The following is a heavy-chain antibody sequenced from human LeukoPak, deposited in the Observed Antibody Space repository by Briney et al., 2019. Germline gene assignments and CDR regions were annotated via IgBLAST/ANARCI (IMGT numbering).Heavy chain of an antibody. CDR1: GFTFSSYS. J-gene: IGHJ6*02. D-gene: IGHD2-15*01. CDR3: AREVGYGMDV. V-gene: IGHV3-48*01. CDR2: ITSTSTTI. Sequence: GGSLRLSCVGSGFTFSSYSMNWVRQAPGKGLEWVSYITSTSTTIYYADSVKGRFTISRDNSKNTVYLQMNSLRAEDTAVYYCAREVGYGMDVWGQGTTVTVSS.